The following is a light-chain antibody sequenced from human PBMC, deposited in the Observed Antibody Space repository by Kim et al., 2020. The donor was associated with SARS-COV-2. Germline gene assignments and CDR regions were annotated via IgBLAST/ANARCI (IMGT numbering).Light chain of an antibody. CDR2: TAS. CDR1: QSISKY. J-gene: IGKJ1*01. V-gene: IGKV1-39*01. Sequence: ASVGDSVTITCRASQSISKYLNWYQQRPGKAPKSLIYTASSLRSGVPSRFSGTASGTDFILTITSLQPEDFATYYCQQSYSIPWTFGQGTKVEIK. CDR3: QQSYSIPWT.